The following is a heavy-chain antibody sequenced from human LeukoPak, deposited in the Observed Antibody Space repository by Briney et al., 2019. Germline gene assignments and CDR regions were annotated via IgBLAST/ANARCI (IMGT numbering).Heavy chain of an antibody. D-gene: IGHD3-3*01. CDR2: IYYSGST. CDR1: GGSISSSSYY. CDR3: ARSWGYDFWTGNLLDY. V-gene: IGHV4-39*07. J-gene: IGHJ4*02. Sequence: SETLSLTCTVSGGSISSSSYYWGWIRQPPGKGLEWIGSIYYSGSTYHSPSLKSRVTMSVDTSKNQFSLKLSSVTAADTAVYYCARSWGYDFWTGNLLDYWGQGTLVTVSS.